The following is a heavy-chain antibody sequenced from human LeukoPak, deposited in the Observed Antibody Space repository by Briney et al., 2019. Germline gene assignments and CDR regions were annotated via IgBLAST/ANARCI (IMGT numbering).Heavy chain of an antibody. CDR3: ARDYGSGSYPPIWGYFDY. CDR1: GGTFSSYA. CDR2: IIPIFGTA. J-gene: IGHJ4*02. D-gene: IGHD3-10*01. Sequence: AVKVSCKASGGTFSSYAISWVRQAPGQGIEWMGGIIPIFGTANYAQKVQGRVTITTDQSTSIAYMALSSLRSEDTAVYYWARDYGSGSYPPIWGYFDYWGQGTLVTVSS. V-gene: IGHV1-69*05.